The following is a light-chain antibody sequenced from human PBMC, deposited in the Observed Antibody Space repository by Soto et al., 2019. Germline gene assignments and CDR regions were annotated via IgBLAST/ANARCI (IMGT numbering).Light chain of an antibody. J-gene: IGKJ1*01. CDR2: GAS. V-gene: IGKV3-20*01. CDR3: QQYGSSSWT. CDR1: QSVSSSY. Sequence: EIVLTQSPGTLSLSPGERVTLSCRASQSVSSSYLAWYQQKPGQAPRLLIYGASSRATGIPDRFSGSGSGTDFTLTISRLEPEDFAVYYCQQYGSSSWTFGQGTKVELK.